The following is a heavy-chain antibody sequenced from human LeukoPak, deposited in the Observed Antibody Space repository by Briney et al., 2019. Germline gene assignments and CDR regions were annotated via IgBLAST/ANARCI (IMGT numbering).Heavy chain of an antibody. J-gene: IGHJ3*02. V-gene: IGHV4-39*07. Sequence: PSETLSLTCTVSGGSISSSGYYWGWIRQPPGKGLEWIGSIYYSGSTYYNPSLKSRVTISVDTSKNQFSLKLSSVTAADTAVYYCARDLGEYYYDSSGYYSWDAFDIWGQGTMVTVSS. CDR2: IYYSGST. D-gene: IGHD3-22*01. CDR1: GGSISSSGYY. CDR3: ARDLGEYYYDSSGYYSWDAFDI.